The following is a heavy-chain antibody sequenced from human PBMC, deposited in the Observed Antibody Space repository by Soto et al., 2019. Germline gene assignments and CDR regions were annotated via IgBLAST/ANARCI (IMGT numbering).Heavy chain of an antibody. CDR3: ASTMVTSYYYYGMDV. V-gene: IGHV1-69*02. CDR2: IIPILGIA. CDR1: GGPFSSYT. D-gene: IGHD5-18*01. Sequence: QVQLVQSGAEVKKPGSSVKVSCKASGGPFSSYTISGVRQAPGQGLEWMGRIIPILGIANYAQKFQGRVTITADKSTTTAYMELSSLRSEDTAVYYCASTMVTSYYYYGMDVWGQGTTVTVSS. J-gene: IGHJ6*02.